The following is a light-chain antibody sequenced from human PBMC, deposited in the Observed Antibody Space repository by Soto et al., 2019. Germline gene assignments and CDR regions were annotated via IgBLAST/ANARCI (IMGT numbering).Light chain of an antibody. CDR3: QSYDSSLSGWL. J-gene: IGLJ3*02. Sequence: QLVLTQPPSVSGAPGQRVTISCTGSSSNIGAGYNVHWYQQVPGTAPKLLIYGDSNRPSGVPDRFSGSKSGTSASLAITGLQGEDEADYYCQSYDSSLSGWLFGGGTKLTVL. CDR1: SSNIGAGYN. CDR2: GDS. V-gene: IGLV1-40*01.